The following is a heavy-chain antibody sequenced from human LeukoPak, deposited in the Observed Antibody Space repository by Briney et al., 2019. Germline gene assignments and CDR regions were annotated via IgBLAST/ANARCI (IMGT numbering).Heavy chain of an antibody. CDR1: GFTFNTYA. CDR2: ISYDGSSK. D-gene: IGHD3-16*02. J-gene: IGHJ5*02. CDR3: ARDEGSYDYLWGSYRYNWFDP. V-gene: IGHV3-30*04. Sequence: GGSLRLSCSASGFTFNTYAMHWVRQAPGKGLEWVALISYDGSSKYYADSVKGRFTISRDNPKNTLYLQVNSLRSEDTAVYYCARDEGSYDYLWGSYRYNWFDPWGQGTLVTVSS.